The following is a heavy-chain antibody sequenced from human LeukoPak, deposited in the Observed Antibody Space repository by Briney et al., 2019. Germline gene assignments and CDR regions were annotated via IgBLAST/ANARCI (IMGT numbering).Heavy chain of an antibody. Sequence: SETLPLTCTVSGGSISSYYWSWIRQPPGKGLEWIGYIYYSGSTNYNPSLKSRVTISVDTSKNQFSLKLSSVTAADTAVYYCARAGGYYGYFDYWGQGTLVTVSS. CDR1: GGSISSYY. CDR2: IYYSGST. CDR3: ARAGGYYGYFDY. J-gene: IGHJ4*02. V-gene: IGHV4-59*01. D-gene: IGHD3-3*01.